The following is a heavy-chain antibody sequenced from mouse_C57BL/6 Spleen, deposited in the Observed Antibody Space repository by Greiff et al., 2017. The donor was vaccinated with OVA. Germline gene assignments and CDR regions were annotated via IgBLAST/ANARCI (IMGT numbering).Heavy chain of an antibody. J-gene: IGHJ1*03. V-gene: IGHV5-17*01. CDR2: ISSGSSTI. CDR3: AAFYYYGSSYGFFDV. D-gene: IGHD1-1*01. CDR1: GFTFSDYG. Sequence: EVMLVESGGGLVKPGGSLKLSCAASGFTFSDYGMHWVRQAPEKGLEWVAYISSGSSTIYYADTVKGRFTLSRDNAKNTLFLQMTSLMSEDTAMYYCAAFYYYGSSYGFFDVWGTGTTVTVSS.